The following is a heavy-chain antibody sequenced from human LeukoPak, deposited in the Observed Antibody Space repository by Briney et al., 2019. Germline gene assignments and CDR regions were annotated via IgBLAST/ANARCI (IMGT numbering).Heavy chain of an antibody. J-gene: IGHJ3*01. Sequence: GGSLRLSCAASGFTFSSYAMHCVRQAPGKGLEWVEVISYDGSNEYYASSVKGRLNISRDNYKNPLYLQMNSLRAEDTAVYYCARDAQWMDAFDLWGQGTMVPVSS. CDR3: ARDAQWMDAFDL. D-gene: IGHD5-12*01. CDR1: GFTFSSYA. V-gene: IGHV3-30*04. CDR2: ISYDGSNE.